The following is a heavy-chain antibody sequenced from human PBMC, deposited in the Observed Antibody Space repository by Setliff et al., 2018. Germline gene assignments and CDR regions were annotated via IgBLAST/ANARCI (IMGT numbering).Heavy chain of an antibody. CDR3: ARYIPSAGCFDP. V-gene: IGHV4-61*02. J-gene: IGHJ5*02. Sequence: TLSLPCTVSGDSITSGSDYWNWIRQPAGKGLEWIGRIYTTGNTNYNPSLKSRVTISVDTSKKQFSLMLTSVTAADTAVYYCARYIPSAGCFDPWGQGALVTVSS. CDR1: GDSITSGSDY. D-gene: IGHD2-21*01. CDR2: IYTTGNT.